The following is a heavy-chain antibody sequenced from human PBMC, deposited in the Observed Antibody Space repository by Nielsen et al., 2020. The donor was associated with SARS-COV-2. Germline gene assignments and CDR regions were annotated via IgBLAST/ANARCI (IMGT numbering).Heavy chain of an antibody. D-gene: IGHD6-19*01. CDR2: ISGFNGNT. J-gene: IGHJ4*02. Sequence: ASVKVSCKASGYTFINFGLSWLRQAPGRGLEWIGWISGFNGNTNYLQKFKGRVTMTTHSSTGTVYMELRSLRADDTAIYYCARWRTYGKGWDFWGQGTLVTVSS. V-gene: IGHV1-18*01. CDR3: ARWRTYGKGWDF. CDR1: GYTFINFG.